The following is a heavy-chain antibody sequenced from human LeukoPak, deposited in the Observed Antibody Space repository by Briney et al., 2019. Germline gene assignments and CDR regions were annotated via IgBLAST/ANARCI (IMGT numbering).Heavy chain of an antibody. J-gene: IGHJ4*02. V-gene: IGHV3-33*06. D-gene: IGHD6-13*01. CDR2: IWYDGSNK. CDR1: GFTFSSYD. Sequence: GGSLRLSCAASGFTFSSYDMHWVRQAPGKGLEWVAVIWYDGSNKYYADSVKGRFTISRDNSKNTLYLQMNSLRAEDTAVYYCAKGGYGSWYYFDYWGQGTLVTVSS. CDR3: AKGGYGSWYYFDY.